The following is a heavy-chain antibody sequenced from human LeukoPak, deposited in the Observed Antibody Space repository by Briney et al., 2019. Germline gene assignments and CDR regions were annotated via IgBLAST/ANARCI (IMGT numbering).Heavy chain of an antibody. CDR1: GFTFSSYA. V-gene: IGHV3-23*01. CDR3: ATKGYCSSTSCYAPAPFDY. J-gene: IGHJ4*02. D-gene: IGHD2-2*01. Sequence: GRSLRLSCAASGFTFSSYAMSWVRQAPGKGLEWVSAISGSGGSTYYAGSVKGRFTISRDNSKNTLYLQMTSLRAEDTAVYYCATKGYCSSTSCYAPAPFDYWGQGTLVTVSS. CDR2: ISGSGGST.